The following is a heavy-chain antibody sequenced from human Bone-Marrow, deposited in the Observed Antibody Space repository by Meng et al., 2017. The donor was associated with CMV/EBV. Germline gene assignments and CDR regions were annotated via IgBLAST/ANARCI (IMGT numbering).Heavy chain of an antibody. CDR2: IKAKGDGGTA. CDR3: TASIKGPGAFGWFDP. CDR1: GFTFNDAW. Sequence: GESLKIYWAASGFTFNDAWMNWVRQAPGKRLEWVGRIKAKGDGGTADYAAPVRGRFTISRDDSKNALYLQASSLKTVDSGVYFCTASIKGPGAFGWFDPWGQGTRVTVSS. D-gene: IGHD3-16*01. J-gene: IGHJ5*02. V-gene: IGHV3-15*01.